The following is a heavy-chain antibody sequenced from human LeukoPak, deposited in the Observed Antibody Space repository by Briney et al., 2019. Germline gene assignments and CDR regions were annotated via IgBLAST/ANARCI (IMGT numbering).Heavy chain of an antibody. CDR1: GYSFTSYG. V-gene: IGHV1-18*01. Sequence: GESLKISCKGSGYSFTSYGISWVRQAPGQGLEWMGWISAYNGNTNYAQKLQGRVTMTTDTSTSTAYMELRSLRSDDTAVYYCARRNIVVVPAALYYYYMDVWGKGTTVTVSS. D-gene: IGHD2-2*01. CDR3: ARRNIVVVPAALYYYYMDV. CDR2: ISAYNGNT. J-gene: IGHJ6*03.